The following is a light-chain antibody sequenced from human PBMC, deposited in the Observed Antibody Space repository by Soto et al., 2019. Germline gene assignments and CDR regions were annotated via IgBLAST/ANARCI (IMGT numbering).Light chain of an antibody. CDR2: GAS. CDR1: QSISDT. J-gene: IGKJ1*01. CDR3: QQYNNWPWT. Sequence: EIVMTQSPVTLSVSPGGRATLSYRASQSISDTLAWYQQKPGQAPRLLIHGASTRAPGFPARFSGSGSGTDFTLTISSLQSEDFAVYYCQQYNNWPWTFGQGTKVEIK. V-gene: IGKV3-15*01.